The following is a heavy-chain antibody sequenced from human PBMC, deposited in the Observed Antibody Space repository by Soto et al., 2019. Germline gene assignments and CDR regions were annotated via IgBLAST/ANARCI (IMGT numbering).Heavy chain of an antibody. J-gene: IGHJ6*03. V-gene: IGHV6-1*01. CDR1: GDSVSSNSAA. CDR2: TYYRSKWYN. D-gene: IGHD1-1*01. Sequence: SQTLSLTCAISGDSVSSNSAAWNWIRQSPSRGLEWLGRTYYRSKWYNDYAVSVKSRITINPDTSKNQFSLQLNSVTPEDTAVYYWAREEEGGRVQLEHPYHYYYMDVWGKGTTVTVSS. CDR3: AREEEGGRVQLEHPYHYYYMDV.